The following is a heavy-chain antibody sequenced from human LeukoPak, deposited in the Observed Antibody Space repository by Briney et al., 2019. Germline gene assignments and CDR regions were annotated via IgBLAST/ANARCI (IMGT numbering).Heavy chain of an antibody. CDR3: ARGGRGNFDY. Sequence: PGGSLRLSCAASGFTFSSYDMHWVRQATGKGLEWVSATDTAGDTYYPGSVNGRFTISRENTKNSLYLQMNSLRAGDTGVYYCARGGRGNFDYWGQGTLVTVSS. V-gene: IGHV3-13*01. CDR1: GFTFSSYD. J-gene: IGHJ4*02. D-gene: IGHD3-16*01. CDR2: TDTAGDT.